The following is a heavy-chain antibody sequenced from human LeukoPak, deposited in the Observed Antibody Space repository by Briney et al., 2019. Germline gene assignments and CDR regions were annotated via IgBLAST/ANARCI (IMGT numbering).Heavy chain of an antibody. CDR3: AKSGVAARRGPYYFDY. CDR1: GFTFSSYA. J-gene: IGHJ4*02. V-gene: IGHV3-23*01. D-gene: IGHD6-6*01. CDR2: ISGSGGST. Sequence: GGSLGLSCAASGFTFSSYAMSWVRQAPGKGLEWVSAISGSGGSTYYADSVKGRFTISRDNSKNTLYLQMNSLRAEDTAVYYCAKSGVAARRGPYYFDYWGQGTLVTVSS.